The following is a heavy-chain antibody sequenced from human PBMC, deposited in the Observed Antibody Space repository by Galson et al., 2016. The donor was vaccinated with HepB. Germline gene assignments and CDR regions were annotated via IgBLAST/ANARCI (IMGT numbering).Heavy chain of an antibody. V-gene: IGHV3-23*01. CDR3: AKEIPVAGSPPFDY. J-gene: IGHJ4*02. CDR2: LSGNSDDS. D-gene: IGHD6-19*01. CDR1: GFTFARYT. Sequence: SLRLSCAASGFTFARYTMSWIRQAPGKGLEWVSALSGNSDDSYYADSIMGRFTISRDNSKNTLYLQMNSLRAEDTAIYYCAKEIPVAGSPPFDYWGQGTLVTVSS.